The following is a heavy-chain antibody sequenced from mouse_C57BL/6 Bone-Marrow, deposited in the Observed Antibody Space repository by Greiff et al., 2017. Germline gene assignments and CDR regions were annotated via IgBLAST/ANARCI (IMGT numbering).Heavy chain of an antibody. Sequence: QVQLQQSGAELVRPGTSVKVSCKASGYAFTNYLIEWVKQRPGQGLEWIGVINPGSGGTNYNEKFKGKATLTADKSSSTAYMQLSSLTSADSAVCFCARGNYASSYGFADWGQGTLVTVSA. V-gene: IGHV1-54*01. D-gene: IGHD1-1*01. J-gene: IGHJ3*01. CDR2: INPGSGGT. CDR1: GYAFTNYL. CDR3: ARGNYASSYGFAD.